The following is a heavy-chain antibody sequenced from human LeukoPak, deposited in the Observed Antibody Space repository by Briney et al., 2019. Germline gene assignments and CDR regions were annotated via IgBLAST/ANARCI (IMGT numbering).Heavy chain of an antibody. J-gene: IGHJ6*03. Sequence: GVLRLSCAASGFTFDDYAMHWVRQAPGKGLEWVSLISWDGGSTYYADSVKGRFTISRDNSKNSLYLQMNSLRAEDTALYYCAKDSGSGSSYYYYYMDVWGKGTTVTVSS. D-gene: IGHD3-3*01. CDR1: GFTFDDYA. CDR2: ISWDGGST. CDR3: AKDSGSGSSYYYYYMDV. V-gene: IGHV3-43D*03.